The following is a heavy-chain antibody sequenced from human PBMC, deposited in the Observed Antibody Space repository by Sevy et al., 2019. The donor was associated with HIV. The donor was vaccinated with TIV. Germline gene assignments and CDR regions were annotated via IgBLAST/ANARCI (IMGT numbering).Heavy chain of an antibody. V-gene: IGHV3-23*01. Sequence: GGSLRLSCAASGFTFSSYAMSWVRQAPGKGLEWVSAISGSGGSTYYADSVKGRFTISGDNSKNTLYLQMNSLRAEDTAVNYCAKGRSLRALARFDPWGQGTLVTVSS. CDR2: ISGSGGST. CDR1: GFTFSSYA. J-gene: IGHJ5*02. CDR3: AKGRSLRALARFDP. D-gene: IGHD1-26*01.